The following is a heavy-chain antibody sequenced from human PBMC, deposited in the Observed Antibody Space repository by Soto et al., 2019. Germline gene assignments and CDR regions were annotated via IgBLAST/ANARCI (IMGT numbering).Heavy chain of an antibody. J-gene: IGHJ4*02. CDR2: ISPHSGGT. CDR3: ATSYRSGYYPYY. D-gene: IGHD3-3*01. V-gene: IGHV1-2*02. Sequence: ASVKVSCKASGYTFTGYYIHWVRQAPGQGLEWMGWISPHSGGTNYAQKFQGRVTMTRDTSTDTAYMELSSLRSEDTAVYYCATSYRSGYYPYYWGQGTLVTVSS. CDR1: GYTFTGYY.